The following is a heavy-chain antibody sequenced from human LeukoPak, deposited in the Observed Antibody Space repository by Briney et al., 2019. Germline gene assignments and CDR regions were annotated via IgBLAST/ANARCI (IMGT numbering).Heavy chain of an antibody. CDR2: INPNSGGT. D-gene: IGHD4-17*01. Sequence: GASVKVSCKASGYTFTGYYMHWVRQAPGQGLEWMDWINPNSGGTDYAQKFQGRVTMTRDTSISTAYMELSRLRSDDTAVYYCARSHGDYDLDYWGQGTLVTVSS. V-gene: IGHV1-2*02. J-gene: IGHJ4*02. CDR1: GYTFTGYY. CDR3: ARSHGDYDLDY.